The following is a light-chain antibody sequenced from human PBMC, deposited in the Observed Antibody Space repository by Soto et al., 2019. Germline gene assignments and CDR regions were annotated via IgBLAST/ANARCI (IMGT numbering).Light chain of an antibody. CDR3: SSHAGSNNVV. Sequence: QSALTQPPSASGSPGQSVTISCTGTSSDIDAYDYVSWYQQHPGKAPKLVICAVSRRPSGVPDRFSGSKSGNTASLTVSGLQAEDEDTYYCSSHAGSNNVVFGGGTKLTVL. V-gene: IGLV2-8*01. CDR2: AVS. J-gene: IGLJ3*02. CDR1: SSDIDAYDY.